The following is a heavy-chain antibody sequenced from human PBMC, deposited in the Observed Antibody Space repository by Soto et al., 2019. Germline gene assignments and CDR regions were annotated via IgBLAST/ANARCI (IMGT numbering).Heavy chain of an antibody. CDR1: GFSFSTYS. V-gene: IGHV3-48*02. CDR2: ISSSSSTV. CDR3: TRESTSTLGIVGAIYGDH. Sequence: EVQLVESGGGLEQPGGALRLSCAASGFSFSTYSMNWVRQAPGKGLEWVSYISSSSSTVYYADSVKGRFTISRDNAKNSLYLQMYSLRDEDTAVYYCTRESTSTLGIVGAIYGDHWGQGTLVTVSS. J-gene: IGHJ4*02. D-gene: IGHD1-26*01.